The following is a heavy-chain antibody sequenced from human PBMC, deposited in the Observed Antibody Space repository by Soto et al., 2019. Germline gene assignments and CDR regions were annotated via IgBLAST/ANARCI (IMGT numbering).Heavy chain of an antibody. CDR2: ISSSSSYI. V-gene: IGHV3-21*01. CDR1: GFTFSSYS. Sequence: EVQLVESGGGLVKPGGSLRLSCAASGFTFSSYSMNWVHQAPGKGLEWVSSISSSSSYIYYADSVKGRFTISRDNAKNSLYLQMNSLRAEDTAVYYCARATIAAESRYWGQGTLVTVSS. J-gene: IGHJ4*02. CDR3: ARATIAAESRY. D-gene: IGHD6-13*01.